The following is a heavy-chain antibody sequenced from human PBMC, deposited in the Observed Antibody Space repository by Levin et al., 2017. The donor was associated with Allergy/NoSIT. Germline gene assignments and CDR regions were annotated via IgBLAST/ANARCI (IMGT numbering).Heavy chain of an antibody. Sequence: ASVKVSCKASGYTFTSYDINWVRQATGQGLEWMGWMNPNSGNTGYAQKFQGRVTMTRNTSISTAYMELSSLRSEDTAVYYCARDVRGYCSSTSCYPYWYYMDVWGKGTTVTDSS. CDR3: ARDVRGYCSSTSCYPYWYYMDV. CDR2: MNPNSGNT. V-gene: IGHV1-8*01. J-gene: IGHJ6*03. D-gene: IGHD2-2*01. CDR1: GYTFTSYD.